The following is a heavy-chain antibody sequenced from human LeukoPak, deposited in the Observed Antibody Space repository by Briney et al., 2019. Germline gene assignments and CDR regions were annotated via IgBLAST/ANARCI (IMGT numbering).Heavy chain of an antibody. J-gene: IGHJ4*02. CDR1: GFTFSSYW. CDR3: ARDFRITYYYGSGSYYLDY. Sequence: GGSLRLSCAASGFTFSSYWMSWVRQAPGKGLEWVASIKQDGSEKYYVDSVKGRFTISRDNAKNSLYLQMNSLRAEDTAVYYCARDFRITYYYGSGSYYLDYWGQGTLVTVSS. D-gene: IGHD3-10*01. CDR2: IKQDGSEK. V-gene: IGHV3-7*01.